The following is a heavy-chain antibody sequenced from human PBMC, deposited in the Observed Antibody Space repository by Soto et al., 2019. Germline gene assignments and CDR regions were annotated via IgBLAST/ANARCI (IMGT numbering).Heavy chain of an antibody. CDR2: IHSSGSI. Sequence: SETLSLTCTVSGGSISSDDYYWSWIRQAPGRGLEWIGYIHSSGSIYYDPSLKSRATMSIDTAGNQFSLKVSSVTVADTAVYYCARDLDGLHDDTSGPFPRPGWGQGTLVTVSS. CDR3: ARDLDGLHDDTSGPFPRPG. CDR1: GGSISSDDYY. D-gene: IGHD3-22*01. J-gene: IGHJ1*01. V-gene: IGHV4-30-4*01.